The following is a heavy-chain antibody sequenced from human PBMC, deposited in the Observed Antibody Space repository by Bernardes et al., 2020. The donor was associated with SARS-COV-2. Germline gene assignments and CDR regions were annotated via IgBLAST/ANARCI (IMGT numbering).Heavy chain of an antibody. CDR2: IWYDGSNK. J-gene: IGHJ4*02. V-gene: IGHV3-33*01. Sequence: APGQGLEWVAVIWYDGSNKYYADSVKGRFTISRDNSKNTLDLQMNSLIAEDTAVYYCATPGDDYGGNPGYWGQGTLVTVPS. CDR3: ATPGDDYGGNPGY. D-gene: IGHD4-17*01.